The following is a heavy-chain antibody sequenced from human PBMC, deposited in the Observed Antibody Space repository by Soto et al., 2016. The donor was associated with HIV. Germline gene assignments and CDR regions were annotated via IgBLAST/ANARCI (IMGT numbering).Heavy chain of an antibody. CDR2: INPNSGGT. CDR1: GYTFTGHY. D-gene: IGHD2-15*01. V-gene: IGHV1-2*02. Sequence: QVQLVQSGAEVKKPGASVKVSCKASGYTFTGHYMHWVRQAPGQGLEWMGWINPNSGGTNYAQKFQGRVTMTRDTSISTAYMELNRLRSDDTAVHYCTRGTHEGYCSGGTCYVFDHWGQGTLVTVSS. CDR3: TRGTHEGYCSGGTCYVFDH. J-gene: IGHJ4*02.